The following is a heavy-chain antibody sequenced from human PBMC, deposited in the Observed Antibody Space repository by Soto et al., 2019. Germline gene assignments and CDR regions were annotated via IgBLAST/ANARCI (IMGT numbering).Heavy chain of an antibody. CDR2: IIPILGIA. CDR3: ASATTRYCSSTSCYSNGMDV. D-gene: IGHD2-2*01. CDR1: GGTFSSYT. J-gene: IGHJ6*02. V-gene: IGHV1-69*02. Sequence: SVKVSCKASGGTFSSYTISWVRQAPGQGLEWMGRIIPILGIANYAQKFQGRVTITADKSTSTAYMELSSLRSEDTAVYYCASATTRYCSSTSCYSNGMDVWGQGTTVTVSS.